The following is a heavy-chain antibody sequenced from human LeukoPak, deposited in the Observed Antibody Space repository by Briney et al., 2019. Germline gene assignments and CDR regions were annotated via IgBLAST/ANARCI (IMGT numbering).Heavy chain of an antibody. CDR1: GGSISSYY. CDR3: AREGTYYYDSSGYYWFDP. Sequence: SETLSLTCTVSGGSISSYYWSWIRQPAGKRLEWIGHIYRSGSTNYNPSLKGRVTISVDTSKNQFSLKLSSVTAADTAVYYCAREGTYYYDSSGYYWFDPWGQGTLVTVSS. CDR2: IYRSGST. J-gene: IGHJ5*02. D-gene: IGHD3-22*01. V-gene: IGHV4-4*07.